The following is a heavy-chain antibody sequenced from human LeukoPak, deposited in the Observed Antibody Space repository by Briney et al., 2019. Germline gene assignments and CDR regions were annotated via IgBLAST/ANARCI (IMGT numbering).Heavy chain of an antibody. V-gene: IGHV3-48*01. CDR2: ISLRTNVI. D-gene: IGHD3-9*01. Sequence: PGGSLRLSCAASGFIFSDYNMNWVRQVPGKGLEWLAYISLRTNVIYCADSVKGRFTISRDNAKDSLFLQMESLKGDDTATYYCARKTDYGTDALDLWGQGTVVTVSS. CDR1: GFIFSDYN. J-gene: IGHJ3*01. CDR3: ARKTDYGTDALDL.